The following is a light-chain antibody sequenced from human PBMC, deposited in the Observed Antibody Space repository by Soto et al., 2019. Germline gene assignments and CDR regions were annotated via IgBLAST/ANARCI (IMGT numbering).Light chain of an antibody. CDR1: QSVFSN. CDR3: QQYDNWPPIT. V-gene: IGKV3-15*01. Sequence: VMTQSPATLSLSPGERATLSCRGSQSVFSNLAWYQQKPGQAPRLLIYGAYTRATGIPARFSGSGSGTEFTLTISSLQSEDFAVYYCQQYDNWPPITCGQGTRLEIK. J-gene: IGKJ5*01. CDR2: GAY.